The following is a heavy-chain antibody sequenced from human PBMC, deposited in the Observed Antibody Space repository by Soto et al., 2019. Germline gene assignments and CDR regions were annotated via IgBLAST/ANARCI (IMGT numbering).Heavy chain of an antibody. CDR1: GDSISSSFW. V-gene: IGHV4-4*02. Sequence: SETLSLTCAVSGDSISSSFWWSWFRQPPGKGLEWIGEIYHTESTVYNPSLKSRVTISVDKSKNQFSLNLDSVTAADTAVYYCARYDFGTFDYWGRGILVTAPQ. CDR2: IYHTEST. CDR3: ARYDFGTFDY. D-gene: IGHD4-17*01. J-gene: IGHJ4*02.